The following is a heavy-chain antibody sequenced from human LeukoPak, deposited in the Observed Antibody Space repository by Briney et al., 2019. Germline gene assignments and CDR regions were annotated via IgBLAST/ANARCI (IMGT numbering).Heavy chain of an antibody. CDR1: GYTFNSYY. J-gene: IGHJ5*02. Sequence: ASVKVSCKASGYTFNSYYMHWLRQAPGQGLEWMGIINPSGDSRSYAQKFQDRVTMTRDTSTSTVYMEVSSLRSEDTAVYFCAMGRQWLEDWFDPWGQGTLVTVSS. D-gene: IGHD6-19*01. CDR2: INPSGDSR. V-gene: IGHV1-46*02. CDR3: AMGRQWLEDWFDP.